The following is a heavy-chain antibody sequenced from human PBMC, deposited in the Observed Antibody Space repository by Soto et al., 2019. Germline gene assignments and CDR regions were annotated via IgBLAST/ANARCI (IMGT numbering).Heavy chain of an antibody. D-gene: IGHD2-8*01. V-gene: IGHV1-69*06. CDR3: GRRANRGMDV. CDR1: GGTFSNYA. Sequence: QVQLVQSGAEMRKPGSSVKVSCKSSGGTFSNYAISWVRQASGQGLEWLGGVIPAFNSAQYAPKFQGRVAITADTSTSTAYMELSSLTSEDTAVYYCGRRANRGMDVWGQGTTVSVSS. CDR2: VIPAFNSA. J-gene: IGHJ6*02.